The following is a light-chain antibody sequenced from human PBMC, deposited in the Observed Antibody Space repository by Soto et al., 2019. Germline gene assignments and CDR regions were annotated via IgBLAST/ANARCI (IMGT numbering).Light chain of an antibody. V-gene: IGKV3-11*01. CDR3: QQYGSSIT. Sequence: EIVLTQSPATLSLSPGERATLSCRASQSVSTYLAWYQQKAGRPPRLLIYDASKRAPGIPARFSGSGSGTDFTLTISSLEPEDFAVYYCQQYGSSITFGQGTRLEIK. J-gene: IGKJ5*01. CDR2: DAS. CDR1: QSVSTY.